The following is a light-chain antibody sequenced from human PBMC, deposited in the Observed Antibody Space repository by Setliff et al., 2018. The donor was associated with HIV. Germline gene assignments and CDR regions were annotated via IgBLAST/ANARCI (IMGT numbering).Light chain of an antibody. V-gene: IGLV2-14*01. CDR2: EVN. CDR1: NSDVGGYNF. Sequence: QSVLTQPASVSGSPGQSITISCTGTNSDVGGYNFVSWYQQHTGKATKVMIYEVNNRPSGVSNRFSGSKDGNTASRTSSGLQAEDEADYYCTSYASSSTFVFGSGTKVTVL. J-gene: IGLJ1*01. CDR3: TSYASSSTFV.